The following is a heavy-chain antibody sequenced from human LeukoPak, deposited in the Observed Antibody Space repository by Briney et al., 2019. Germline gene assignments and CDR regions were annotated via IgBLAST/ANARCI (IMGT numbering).Heavy chain of an antibody. V-gene: IGHV3-21*01. CDR2: ISSSSDYI. Sequence: TSGGSLRLSCAASGFTFSSFGMSWVRQAPGKGLEWVSSISSSSDYIYYADSVKGRFTISRDNAKNSLYLQMKSLRAEDTAVYYCARGKTSQNIVTRKTYNWFDPWGQGTLVTVSS. CDR1: GFTFSSFG. J-gene: IGHJ5*02. CDR3: ARGKTSQNIVTRKTYNWFDP. D-gene: IGHD2/OR15-2a*01.